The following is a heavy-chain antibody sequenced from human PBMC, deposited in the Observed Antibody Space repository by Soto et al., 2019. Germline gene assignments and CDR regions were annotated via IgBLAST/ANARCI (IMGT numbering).Heavy chain of an antibody. V-gene: IGHV4-34*01. Sequence: TSATLSLPCAFYGGSFSDHYWSWIRQPPGKGLEWIGEVNHRGSTNYNPSLKSRVTISADASKNQFSLKLRSVTAADAPLYYCARGSSMNLLLQSEAHDKYQFDSWGRGTLVTVSS. J-gene: IGHJ4*02. CDR2: VNHRGST. CDR1: GGSFSDHY. CDR3: ARGSSMNLLLQSEAHDKYQFDS. D-gene: IGHD2-15*01.